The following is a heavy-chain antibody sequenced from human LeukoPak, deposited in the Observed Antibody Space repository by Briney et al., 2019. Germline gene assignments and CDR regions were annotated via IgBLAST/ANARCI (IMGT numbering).Heavy chain of an antibody. D-gene: IGHD1-26*01. CDR2: IVPHSGGT. J-gene: IGHJ4*02. V-gene: IGHV1-2*02. CDR1: GYTFSDYY. CDR3: ATLGATSFDY. Sequence: ASVKVSCKTSGYTFSDYYIHWVRQAPGQGLEWMGWIVPHSGGTKYAQKFQGRVTMTRDTSISTAYMELSRLRYDDTAVYHCATLGATSFDYWGQGALVTVSS.